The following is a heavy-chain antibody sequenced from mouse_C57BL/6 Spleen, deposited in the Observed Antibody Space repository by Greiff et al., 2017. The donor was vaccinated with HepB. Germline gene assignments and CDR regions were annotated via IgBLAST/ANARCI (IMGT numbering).Heavy chain of an antibody. CDR2: IYPGDGDT. V-gene: IGHV1-80*01. D-gene: IGHD1-1*01. J-gene: IGHJ2*01. CDR1: GYAFSSYW. Sequence: VQLQQSGAELVKPGASVKISCKASGYAFSSYWMNWVKQRPGKGLEWIGQIYPGDGDTNYNGKFKGKATLTADKSSSTAYMQLSSLTSEDSAVYFCARLGYGSSWNYWGQGTTLTVSS. CDR3: ARLGYGSSWNY.